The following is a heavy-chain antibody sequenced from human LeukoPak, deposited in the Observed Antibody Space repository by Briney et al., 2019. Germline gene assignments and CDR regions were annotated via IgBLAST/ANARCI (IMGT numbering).Heavy chain of an antibody. CDR3: ARRSYYDSSGYYVFDY. CDR1: GYTFTSYW. Sequence: GESLKISCQGSGYTFTSYWIGWVRQMPGKGLEWMGIIYPGDSDTRYSPSFQGQVTISADKSISTAYVQWSSLKASDTAMYYCARRSYYDSSGYYVFDYWGQGTVVTVSS. CDR2: IYPGDSDT. J-gene: IGHJ4*02. V-gene: IGHV5-51*01. D-gene: IGHD3-22*01.